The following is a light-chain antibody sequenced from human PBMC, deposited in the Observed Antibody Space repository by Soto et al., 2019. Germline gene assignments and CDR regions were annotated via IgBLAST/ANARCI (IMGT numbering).Light chain of an antibody. CDR2: DTS. CDR1: QSFSSS. Sequence: EIVMTQSPATLSVSPGERATLSCRASQSFSSSLAWYQQKPGQAPRLLIYDTSARATGIPARFSGSGSGTEFILTISSLQSEDFAAYYCQQYNNWPFTFGGGIKVEI. CDR3: QQYNNWPFT. J-gene: IGKJ4*01. V-gene: IGKV3-15*01.